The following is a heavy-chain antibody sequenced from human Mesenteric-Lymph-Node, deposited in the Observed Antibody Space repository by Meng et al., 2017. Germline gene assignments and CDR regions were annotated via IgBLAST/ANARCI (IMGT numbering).Heavy chain of an antibody. CDR1: GGSISSNSYY. CDR2: IYYSGST. J-gene: IGHJ6*02. D-gene: IGHD1/OR15-1a*01. V-gene: IGHV4-39*07. CDR3: ARVTTWNNGMDV. Sequence: SETLSLTCTVSGGSISSNSYYWGWIRLPPGKGLEWTGYIYYSGSTYYNPSLKSRVTISLDTSKNQFSLKLNSVTAADTAVYYCARVTTWNNGMDVWGQGTTVTVSS.